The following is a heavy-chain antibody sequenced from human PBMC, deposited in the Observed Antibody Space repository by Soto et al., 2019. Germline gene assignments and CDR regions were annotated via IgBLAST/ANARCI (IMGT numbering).Heavy chain of an antibody. D-gene: IGHD6-13*01. CDR1: GYTFTTYG. J-gene: IGHJ4*02. V-gene: IGHV1-18*01. CDR2: ISAYNGNT. CDR3: ARDKGSNSWYYFFDY. Sequence: ASVKVSCKASGYTFTTYGIACVRQAPGQVLEWMGWISAYNGNTNYAQKLQGRVTMTTDTSTSTASMELRSLRSDDTAVYYCARDKGSNSWYYFFDYWGQGTLVTVSS.